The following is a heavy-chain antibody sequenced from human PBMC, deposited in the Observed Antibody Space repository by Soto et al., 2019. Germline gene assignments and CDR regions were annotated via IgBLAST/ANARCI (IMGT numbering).Heavy chain of an antibody. J-gene: IGHJ4*02. Sequence: QVQLQESGPGLVKPSETLSLTCTVSGGSISSYYCSWIRQPPGKGLEWIGHIYYSGSTNYNPSLKSRVTISVDTSKNQFSLKLSSVTAADTAMYYCARAGAAPLSDYWGKGPLVTVPS. V-gene: IGHV4-59*08. CDR2: IYYSGST. CDR3: ARAGAAPLSDY. CDR1: GGSISSYY. D-gene: IGHD1-26*01.